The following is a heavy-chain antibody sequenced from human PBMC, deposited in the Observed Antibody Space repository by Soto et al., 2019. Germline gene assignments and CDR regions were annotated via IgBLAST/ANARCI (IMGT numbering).Heavy chain of an antibody. Sequence: VGSLRLSCTASGFTFSTYAIHWVRQAPGKGLEWVAVISYDGSNKYYADSVKGRFTISRDNSKNTLYLQMNSLRAEDTAVYYCARSEDTAMTYYYFDYWGQGTLVTVSS. J-gene: IGHJ4*01. CDR1: GFTFSTYA. D-gene: IGHD5-18*01. V-gene: IGHV3-30-3*01. CDR2: ISYDGSNK. CDR3: ARSEDTAMTYYYFDY.